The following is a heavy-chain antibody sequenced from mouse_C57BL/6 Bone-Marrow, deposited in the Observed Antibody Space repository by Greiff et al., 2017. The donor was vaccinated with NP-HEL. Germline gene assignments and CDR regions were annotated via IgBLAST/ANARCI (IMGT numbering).Heavy chain of an antibody. CDR3: SPYYYGSSPWFAY. D-gene: IGHD1-1*01. Sequence: DVQLQESGPELVKPGASVKMSCKASGYTFTDYNMHWVKQSHGKSLEWIGYINPNNGGTSYNQKFKGKATLTVNKSSSTAYMELRSLTSEDSAVYYCSPYYYGSSPWFAYWGQGTLVTVSA. V-gene: IGHV1-22*01. CDR2: INPNNGGT. J-gene: IGHJ3*01. CDR1: GYTFTDYN.